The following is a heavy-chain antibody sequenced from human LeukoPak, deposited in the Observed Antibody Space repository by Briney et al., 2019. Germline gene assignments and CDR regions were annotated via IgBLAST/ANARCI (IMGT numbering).Heavy chain of an antibody. Sequence: ASVKVSCKASGYTFTSYYMHWVRQAPGQGLEWMGIINPSGGSTSYAQKFQGRVTMTRDTSTSTVYMELSSLRSEDTAVYYCARDERCSGTSCYSSFDYWGQGTLVTVSS. CDR2: INPSGGST. D-gene: IGHD2-15*01. J-gene: IGHJ4*02. CDR1: GYTFTSYY. V-gene: IGHV1-46*01. CDR3: ARDERCSGTSCYSSFDY.